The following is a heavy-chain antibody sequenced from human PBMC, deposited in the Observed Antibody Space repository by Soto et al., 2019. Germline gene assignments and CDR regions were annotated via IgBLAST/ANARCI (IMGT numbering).Heavy chain of an antibody. Sequence: ASVKVSCKASGYTFTSYAMHWVRQAPGQGLEWMGWVNPNSGGTNYAQKFQGWVTMTRDTSISTVYMELSSLKSDDMAVYYCAREGAATANYGMDVWGQGTTVTVSS. D-gene: IGHD2-15*01. CDR1: GYTFTSYA. CDR3: AREGAATANYGMDV. J-gene: IGHJ6*02. CDR2: VNPNSGGT. V-gene: IGHV1-2*04.